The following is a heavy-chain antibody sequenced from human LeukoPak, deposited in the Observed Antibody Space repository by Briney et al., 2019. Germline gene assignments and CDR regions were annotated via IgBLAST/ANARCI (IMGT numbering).Heavy chain of an antibody. J-gene: IGHJ4*02. Sequence: GRSLRLSCATSGFTFSSYAMSWVRQAPGNGLEWVSAISGSGAATYYADSVKVRFTISRDNSKNTLYLQMKSLRAEDTAIYYCAKTGNNNEGSFDFWGQGTLVTVSS. CDR1: GFTFSSYA. D-gene: IGHD1/OR15-1a*01. CDR2: ISGSGAAT. CDR3: AKTGNNNEGSFDF. V-gene: IGHV3-23*01.